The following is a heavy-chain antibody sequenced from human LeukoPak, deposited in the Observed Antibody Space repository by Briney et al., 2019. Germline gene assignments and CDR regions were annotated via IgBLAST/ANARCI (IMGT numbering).Heavy chain of an antibody. D-gene: IGHD2-2*01. V-gene: IGHV3-7*01. CDR1: GFTFRTHW. J-gene: IGHJ3*01. CDR2: IKQGGSEK. CDR3: AREAVVPDAEAFDV. Sequence: GGSLRLSCAASGFTFRTHWMSWVRQAPGKGLEWVANIKQGGSEKYYVDSLKGRFSISRDNARNSLYLQVNGLRAEDTAVYYCAREAVVPDAEAFDVWGQGTMVTVSS.